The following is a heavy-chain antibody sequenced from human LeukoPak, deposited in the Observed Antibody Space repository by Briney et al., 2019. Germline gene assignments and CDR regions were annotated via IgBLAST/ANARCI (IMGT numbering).Heavy chain of an antibody. V-gene: IGHV4-34*01. D-gene: IGHD2-2*01. CDR1: GGSFSGYY. Sequence: SETLSLTCAVYGGSFSGYYWSWIRQPPGKGLEWIGSIYYSGSTYYNPSLKSRVTISVDTPKNQFSLKLSSVTAADTAVYYCARAKFTIFDYWGQGTLVTVSS. CDR2: IYYSGST. J-gene: IGHJ4*02. CDR3: ARAKFTIFDY.